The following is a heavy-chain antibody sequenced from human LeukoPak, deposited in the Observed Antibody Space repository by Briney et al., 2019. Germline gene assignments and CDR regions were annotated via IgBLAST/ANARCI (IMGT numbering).Heavy chain of an antibody. Sequence: PGGSLRLSCAASGFIFSSYSMSWVRQAPGKGLEWVSVITGSGKNTYYADSVKGRFTISRDNSKNTLYLQMNSLRAEDTAVYYCARAYGVRYFDWLQSPFDYWGQGTLVTVSS. CDR2: ITGSGKNT. J-gene: IGHJ4*02. CDR3: ARAYGVRYFDWLQSPFDY. CDR1: GFIFSSYS. V-gene: IGHV3-23*01. D-gene: IGHD3-9*01.